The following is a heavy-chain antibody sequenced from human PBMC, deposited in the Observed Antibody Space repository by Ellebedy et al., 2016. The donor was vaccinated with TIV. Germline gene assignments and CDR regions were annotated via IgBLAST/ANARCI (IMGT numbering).Heavy chain of an antibody. Sequence: SETLSLTXAVYGASFSHYYWTWIRQSPGKGLEWIGEINHSGSSNHNPSLKSRVTLSVDRSKNHFSLKLNPVTAADTAVYYCARGRGGAYSIPFDYWGQGTLVTVSS. V-gene: IGHV4-34*01. CDR3: ARGRGGAYSIPFDY. D-gene: IGHD2-21*01. CDR2: INHSGSS. J-gene: IGHJ4*02. CDR1: GASFSHYY.